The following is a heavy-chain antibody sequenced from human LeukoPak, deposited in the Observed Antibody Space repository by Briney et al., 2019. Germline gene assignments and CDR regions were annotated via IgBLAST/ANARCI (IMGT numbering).Heavy chain of an antibody. CDR3: ARHDWFDP. J-gene: IGHJ5*02. CDR1: EFSVGSNY. V-gene: IGHV3-66*04. Sequence: PGGSLRLSCAASEFSVGSNYMTWVRQAPGKGLEWVSLIYSGGSTYYADSVKGRFTISRDNSKNTLYLQMNSLRAEDTAVYYCARHDWFDPWGQGTLVTVSS. CDR2: IYSGGST.